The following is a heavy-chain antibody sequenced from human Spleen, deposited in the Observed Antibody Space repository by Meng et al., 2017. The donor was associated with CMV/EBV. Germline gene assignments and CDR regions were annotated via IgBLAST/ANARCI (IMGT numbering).Heavy chain of an antibody. Sequence: ASVKVSCKASGGAFSNYAIIWVRQATGQGLEWMGWMNPNSGNTGYAQKFQGRVTMTRNTSISTAYMELSSLRSEDTAVYYCARGRGRRDNWFDPWGQGTLVTVSS. J-gene: IGHJ5*02. V-gene: IGHV1-8*01. D-gene: IGHD2-15*01. CDR3: ARGRGRRDNWFDP. CDR2: MNPNSGNT. CDR1: GGAFSNYA.